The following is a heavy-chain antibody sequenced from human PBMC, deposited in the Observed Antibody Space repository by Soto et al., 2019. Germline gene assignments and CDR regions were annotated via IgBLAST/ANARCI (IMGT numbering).Heavy chain of an antibody. Sequence: GASVKVSCKASGGTFSSYAISWVRQAPGQGLEWMGGIIPIFGTANYAQKFQGRVTITADESTSTAYMELSSLRSEDTAVYYCARDLYDSSGYYYYYYGMDVWGQGTTVTVSS. CDR2: IIPIFGTA. V-gene: IGHV1-69*13. J-gene: IGHJ6*02. CDR1: GGTFSSYA. CDR3: ARDLYDSSGYYYYYYGMDV. D-gene: IGHD3-22*01.